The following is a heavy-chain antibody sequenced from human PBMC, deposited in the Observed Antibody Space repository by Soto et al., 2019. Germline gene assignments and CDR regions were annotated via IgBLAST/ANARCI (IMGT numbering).Heavy chain of an antibody. CDR2: ISWNSGSI. J-gene: IGHJ3*02. CDR1: GFPFDDYA. Sequence: GGSLRLSCAASGFPFDDYAMHWVRQAPGKGLEWVSGISWNSGSIGYADSVKGRFTISRDNAKNSLYLQMNSLRAEDTALYYCARVGGYYDSSGYYERQAFDIWGQGTMVTVSS. CDR3: ARVGGYYDSSGYYERQAFDI. V-gene: IGHV3-9*01. D-gene: IGHD3-22*01.